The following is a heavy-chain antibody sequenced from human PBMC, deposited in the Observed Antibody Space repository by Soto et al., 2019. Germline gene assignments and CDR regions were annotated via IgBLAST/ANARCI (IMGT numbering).Heavy chain of an antibody. V-gene: IGHV3-74*01. CDR3: ARLQTEYSSFYYYYGMDV. J-gene: IGHJ6*02. CDR1: GFTFSSYW. D-gene: IGHD6-6*01. Sequence: GGSLRLSCAASGFTFSSYWMHWVRQAPGKGLVWVSRINSDGSSTSYADSVKGRFTISRDNAKNTLYLQMNSLRAEDTAVYYCARLQTEYSSFYYYYGMDVWGQGTTVTVSS. CDR2: INSDGSST.